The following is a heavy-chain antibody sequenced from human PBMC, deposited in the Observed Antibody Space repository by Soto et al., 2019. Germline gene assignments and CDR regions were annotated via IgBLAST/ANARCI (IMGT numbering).Heavy chain of an antibody. V-gene: IGHV4-30-4*01. Sequence: SETLSLTCSVSGDSISNLDYFWAWIRQPPGQALEYIGYIYKSATTYYNPSFESRVAISVDTSKSQFSLNVTSVTTADTAVYFCARGRYCLAGRCFPNWFDSWGQGALVTVSS. CDR3: ARGRYCLAGRCFPNWFDS. J-gene: IGHJ5*01. D-gene: IGHD2-15*01. CDR2: IYKSATT. CDR1: GDSISNLDYF.